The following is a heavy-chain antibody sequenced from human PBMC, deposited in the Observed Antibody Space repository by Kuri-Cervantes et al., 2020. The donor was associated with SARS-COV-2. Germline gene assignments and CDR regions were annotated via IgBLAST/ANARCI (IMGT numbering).Heavy chain of an antibody. Sequence: ASVKVSCKASGYTFTGYYMHWVRQAPGQGLEWMGWINPNSGGTNYAQKFQGRVTMTRDTSISTAYMELSRLRSDDTAVYYCTGGEYCSSTSCYKYAFDIWGQGTMVTVSS. CDR1: GYTFTGYY. J-gene: IGHJ3*02. D-gene: IGHD2-2*02. V-gene: IGHV1-2*02. CDR2: INPNSGGT. CDR3: TGGEYCSSTSCYKYAFDI.